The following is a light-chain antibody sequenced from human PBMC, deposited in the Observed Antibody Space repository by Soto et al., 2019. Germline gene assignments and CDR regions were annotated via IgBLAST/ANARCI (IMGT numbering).Light chain of an antibody. Sequence: QSVLTQPPSASGTPGQRVIISCSGSSSNLGSNSGNWYQQLPGTAPKLLIYNTYQRPLGVPDRFSGSKSGTSASLAISGLQSEDEGDYFCAAWDDSLNGPVFGGGIKVTVL. CDR2: NTY. CDR3: AAWDDSLNGPV. CDR1: SSNLGSNS. J-gene: IGLJ3*02. V-gene: IGLV1-44*01.